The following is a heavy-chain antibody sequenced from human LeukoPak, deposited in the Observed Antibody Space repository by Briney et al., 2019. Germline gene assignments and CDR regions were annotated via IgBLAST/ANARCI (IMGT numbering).Heavy chain of an antibody. V-gene: IGHV1-46*01. CDR2: INPSGGST. CDR3: ARMSRVGASRNAFDI. D-gene: IGHD1-26*01. J-gene: IGHJ3*02. CDR1: GYTFTSYY. Sequence: ASVKVSCKASGYTFTSYYMHWVRQAPGQGLEGMGIINPSGGSTSYAQKFQGRVTMTRDMATSTVYMELSSLRSEDTAVYYCARMSRVGASRNAFDIWGQGTMVTVSS.